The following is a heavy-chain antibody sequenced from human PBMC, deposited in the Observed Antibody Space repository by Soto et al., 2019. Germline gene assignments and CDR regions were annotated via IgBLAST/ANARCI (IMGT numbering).Heavy chain of an antibody. CDR3: ASQVDIAAAGYWYFDL. J-gene: IGHJ2*01. D-gene: IGHD6-13*01. Sequence: QVQLVQSGAEVKKPGSSVKVSYKASGGTFSSYTISWVRQAPGQGLEWMGRIIPILGIANYAQKFQGRVTITADKSTSTAYMELSSLRSEDTAVYYCASQVDIAAAGYWYFDLWGRGTLVTVSS. CDR1: GGTFSSYT. CDR2: IIPILGIA. V-gene: IGHV1-69*02.